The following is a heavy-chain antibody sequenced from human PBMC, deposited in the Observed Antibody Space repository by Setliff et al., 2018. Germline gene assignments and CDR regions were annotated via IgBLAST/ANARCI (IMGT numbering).Heavy chain of an antibody. CDR2: IYTNGGT. Sequence: SETLSLTCTVSGGSISSGNDFWNWIRQPAGKGLEWIGNIYTNGGTDYSPSLRSRVTISLGTSKNQFSLQLTSVTAADTAIYYCAISDDNFQYPYYWGQGTLVTVSS. D-gene: IGHD1-1*01. CDR1: GGSISSGNDF. V-gene: IGHV4-61*09. J-gene: IGHJ4*01. CDR3: AISDDNFQYPYY.